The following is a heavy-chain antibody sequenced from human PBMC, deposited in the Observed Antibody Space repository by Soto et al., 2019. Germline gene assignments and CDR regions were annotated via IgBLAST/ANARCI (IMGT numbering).Heavy chain of an antibody. V-gene: IGHV3-30*18. CDR3: AKGEYCGGDCHSGGYIDY. CDR2: ISYDGSNK. D-gene: IGHD2-21*02. Sequence: QVQLVESGGGVVQPGRSLRLSCAASGFTFSSYGMHWVRQAPGKGLEWVAVISYDGSNKYYADSVKGRFTISRDNSKNTLYLQMNSLRAEDTAVYYCAKGEYCGGDCHSGGYIDYWGQGTLVTVSS. CDR1: GFTFSSYG. J-gene: IGHJ4*02.